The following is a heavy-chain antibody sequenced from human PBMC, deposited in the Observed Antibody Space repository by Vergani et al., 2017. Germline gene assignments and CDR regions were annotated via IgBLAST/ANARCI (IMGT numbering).Heavy chain of an antibody. CDR1: GFTFSSYA. CDR2: ISGSGGST. J-gene: IGHJ3*02. Sequence: EVQLLESGGGLVQPGGSLRLSCAASGFTFSSYAMSWVRQAPGKRLEWVSAISGSGGSTYYADSVKGRFTISRDNSKNTLYLQMNSLRADDTAVYYCAKDSARGTAFDIWGQGTMVTVSS. CDR3: AKDSARGTAFDI. D-gene: IGHD1-1*01. V-gene: IGHV3-23*01.